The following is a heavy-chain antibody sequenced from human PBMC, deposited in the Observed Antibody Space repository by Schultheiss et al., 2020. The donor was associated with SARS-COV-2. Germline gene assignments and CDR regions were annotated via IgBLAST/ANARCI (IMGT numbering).Heavy chain of an antibody. CDR3: AKDGDIVVVPAATRFDY. Sequence: GGSLRLSCAASGFTFSSYGMHWVRQAPGKGLEWVAVIWYDGSNKYYADSVKGRFTISRDNSKNTLYLQMNSLRAEDTAVYYCAKDGDIVVVPAATRFDYWGQGTLVTVSS. CDR2: IWYDGSNK. V-gene: IGHV3-33*06. CDR1: GFTFSSYG. D-gene: IGHD2-2*01. J-gene: IGHJ4*02.